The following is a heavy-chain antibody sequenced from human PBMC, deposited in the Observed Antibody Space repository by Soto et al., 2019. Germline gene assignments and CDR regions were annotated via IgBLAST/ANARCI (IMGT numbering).Heavy chain of an antibody. Sequence: PSETLSLTCTVSGGSISSGGYYWSWIRQHPGKGLEWIGYIYYSGSTYYNPSLKSRVTISVDTSKNQFSLKLSSVTAADTAVYYCARDSTRFLGARDYYYGMDVWGQGTTVTVSS. CDR3: ARDSTRFLGARDYYYGMDV. D-gene: IGHD3-3*01. CDR1: GGSISSGGYY. J-gene: IGHJ6*02. V-gene: IGHV4-31*03. CDR2: IYYSGST.